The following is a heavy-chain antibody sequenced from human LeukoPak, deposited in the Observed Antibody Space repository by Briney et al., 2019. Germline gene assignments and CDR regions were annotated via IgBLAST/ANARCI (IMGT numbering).Heavy chain of an antibody. CDR3: ARVFDYGDAGDAFDI. CDR1: GFTFSSHS. J-gene: IGHJ3*02. Sequence: GGSLRLSCAASGFTFSSHSMNWVRQAPGKGLEWVSSISSSSSYIYYADSVKGRFTISRDNAKNSLYLQMNSLRAEDTAVYYCARVFDYGDAGDAFDIWGQGTMVTVSS. D-gene: IGHD4-17*01. CDR2: ISSSSSYI. V-gene: IGHV3-21*01.